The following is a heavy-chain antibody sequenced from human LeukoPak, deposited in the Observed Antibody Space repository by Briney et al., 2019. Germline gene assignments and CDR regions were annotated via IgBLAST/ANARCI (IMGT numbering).Heavy chain of an antibody. D-gene: IGHD3-10*01. V-gene: IGHV4-59*01. CDR2: IYYSGST. CDR1: GGSISSYY. Sequence: PSETLSLTCTVSGGSISSYYWSWIRQPPGKGLEWIGYIYYSGSTNYNPSLKSRVTISVDTSKNQFSLKLSSVTAADTAVYYCARHQDYGSGSHFGVWGQGTTVTVSS. J-gene: IGHJ6*02. CDR3: ARHQDYGSGSHFGV.